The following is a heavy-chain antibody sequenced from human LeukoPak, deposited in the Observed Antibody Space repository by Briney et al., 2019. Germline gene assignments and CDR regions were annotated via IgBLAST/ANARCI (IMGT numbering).Heavy chain of an antibody. CDR2: IRSKANSYAT. J-gene: IGHJ4*02. CDR3: AKDDDYGGNSAFDS. V-gene: IGHV3-73*01. Sequence: GGSLRLSCAASGFTFSGSAMHWVRQASGKGLEWVGRIRSKANSYATAYAASVKGRFTISRDGSKNTAYLQMNSLRTEDTALYYCAKDDDYGGNSAFDSWGQGTLVTVSS. CDR1: GFTFSGSA. D-gene: IGHD4-23*01.